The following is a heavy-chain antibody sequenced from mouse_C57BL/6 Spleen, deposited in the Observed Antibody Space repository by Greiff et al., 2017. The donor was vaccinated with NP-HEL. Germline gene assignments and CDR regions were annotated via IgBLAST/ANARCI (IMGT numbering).Heavy chain of an antibody. Sequence: VQLQQSGAELVKPGASVKLSCKASGYTFTSYWMHWVKQRPGRGLEWIGRIDPNSGGTKYNEKFKSKATLTVDKPSSTAYMQRSRLTSEDSAVYYCALITTVVASYYYAMDCWGQGTSVTVSS. J-gene: IGHJ4*01. CDR1: GYTFTSYW. CDR2: IDPNSGGT. D-gene: IGHD1-1*01. V-gene: IGHV1-72*01. CDR3: ALITTVVASYYYAMDC.